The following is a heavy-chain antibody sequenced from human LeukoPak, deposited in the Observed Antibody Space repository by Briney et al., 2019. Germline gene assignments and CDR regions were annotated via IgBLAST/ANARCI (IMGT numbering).Heavy chain of an antibody. J-gene: IGHJ4*02. V-gene: IGHV1-2*02. CDR2: ISPNSGGT. Sequence: ASVKVSCKASGYTFIDYYMYWVRQAPGQGPEWMGWISPNSGGTKYAQKFQGRVTMTRDTPITTVYMELSRLKSDDTAVYYCARGSTLDYWGQGTLVTVSS. D-gene: IGHD5/OR15-5a*01. CDR1: GYTFIDYY. CDR3: ARGSTLDY.